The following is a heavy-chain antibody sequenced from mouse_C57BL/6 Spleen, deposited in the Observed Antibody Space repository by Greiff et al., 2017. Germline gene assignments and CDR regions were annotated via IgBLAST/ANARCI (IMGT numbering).Heavy chain of an antibody. V-gene: IGHV1-64*01. J-gene: IGHJ2*01. CDR1: GYTFTSYW. Sequence: QVQLQQPGAELVKPGASVKLSCKASGYTFTSYWMHWVKQRPGQGLEWIGMIHPNSGSTNYNEKLKSKATLTVDKSSSTAYMQLSSLTSEDAAVYYCARRPHYYGSLYYFDYWGQGTTLTVSS. CDR2: IHPNSGST. CDR3: ARRPHYYGSLYYFDY. D-gene: IGHD1-1*01.